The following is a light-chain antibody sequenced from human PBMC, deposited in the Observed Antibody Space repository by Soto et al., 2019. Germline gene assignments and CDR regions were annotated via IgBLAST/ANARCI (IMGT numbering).Light chain of an antibody. CDR3: QQYNNWWT. V-gene: IGKV3-15*01. J-gene: IGKJ1*01. Sequence: EIVLTQSPATLSVSPGERATLSCRASQNVDSNYLAWYQQKPGQAPRLLIYAASTRATGIPARFSGSGSGTEFTLTINSLQSEDFAVYYCQQYNNWWTFGQGTKVDIK. CDR2: AAS. CDR1: QNVDSN.